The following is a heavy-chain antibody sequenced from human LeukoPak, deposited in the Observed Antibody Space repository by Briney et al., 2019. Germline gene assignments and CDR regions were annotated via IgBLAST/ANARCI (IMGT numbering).Heavy chain of an antibody. D-gene: IGHD2-8*02. J-gene: IGHJ3*02. CDR1: GFTFSSYG. Sequence: GGSLRLSCAASGFTFSSYGMHWVRQAPGKGLEWVAFIRYDGSNKYYADSVKGRFTISRDNAKNSLYLQMNSLRAEGTAVYYCARDTVFDIWGQGTMVTVSS. CDR2: IRYDGSNK. V-gene: IGHV3-30*02. CDR3: ARDTVFDI.